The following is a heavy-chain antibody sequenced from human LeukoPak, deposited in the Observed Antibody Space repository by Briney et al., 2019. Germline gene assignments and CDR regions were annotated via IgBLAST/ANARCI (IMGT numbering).Heavy chain of an antibody. CDR2: ISWNSGYI. CDR3: AKVRGTYSSGSIFEY. D-gene: IGHD6-19*01. CDR1: GFTFDNYA. V-gene: IGHV3-9*01. Sequence: GGSLRLSCAASGFTFDNYAMHWVRQPPGKGLEWLSIISWNSGYIGYADSVKGRFTISRDNAKNSLYLQMNSLRAEDTAFYYCAKVRGTYSSGSIFEYWGQGALVTVSS. J-gene: IGHJ4*02.